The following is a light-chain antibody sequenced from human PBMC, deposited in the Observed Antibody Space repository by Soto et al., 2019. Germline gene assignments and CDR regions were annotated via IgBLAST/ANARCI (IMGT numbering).Light chain of an antibody. V-gene: IGKV1-39*01. Sequence: DIQMTQSPSSLSASVGDRVTITCRASQSISSYLHWYQQKPGKAPKLLIYAASSLKSGVPSRFSGSGSGTDFTLTISSLQTKDFATYYCQQSYSTPVTFGQGTKLEIK. CDR1: QSISSY. CDR2: AAS. J-gene: IGKJ2*01. CDR3: QQSYSTPVT.